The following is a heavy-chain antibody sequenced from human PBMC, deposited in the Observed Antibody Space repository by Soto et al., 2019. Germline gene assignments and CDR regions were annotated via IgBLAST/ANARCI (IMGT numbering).Heavy chain of an antibody. CDR1: GFTFSSYA. D-gene: IGHD3-9*01. V-gene: IGHV3-23*01. Sequence: GGSLRLSCAASGFTFSSYAMSWVRQAPGKGLEWVSAISGSGGSTYYADSVKGRFTISRDNSKNTLYLQMNSLRAEDTAVYYCAKERPRYFDWLLYRGALDYWGQGTLVTVS. J-gene: IGHJ4*02. CDR2: ISGSGGST. CDR3: AKERPRYFDWLLYRGALDY.